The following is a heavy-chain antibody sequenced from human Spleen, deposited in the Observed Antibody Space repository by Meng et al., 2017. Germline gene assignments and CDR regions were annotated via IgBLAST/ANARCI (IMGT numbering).Heavy chain of an antibody. CDR2: INSVGNT. V-gene: IGHV3-23*01. Sequence: GESLKISCVVSGFTFRWSGMSWVRQAPGKGLEWVSTINSVGNTHSADSVEGRFIISRDNSKNTLYLQMNSLRAEDTAVYYCAKDRTDNWNDDGFDIWGQGTMVTVSS. J-gene: IGHJ3*02. CDR1: GFTFRWSG. D-gene: IGHD1-20*01. CDR3: AKDRTDNWNDDGFDI.